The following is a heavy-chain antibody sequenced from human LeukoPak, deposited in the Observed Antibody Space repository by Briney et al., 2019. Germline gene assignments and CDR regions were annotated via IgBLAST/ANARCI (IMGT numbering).Heavy chain of an antibody. CDR1: GFTFSSYE. D-gene: IGHD1-1*01. Sequence: PGGSLRLSCAASGFTFSSYEMNWVRQAPGKGLEWVSYISSSGNTIFYADSVKGRFTISRDNAKNSLYLQMNSLRAEDTAVYFCERDAQVEPDVWGKGTTVTVSS. V-gene: IGHV3-48*03. CDR3: ERDAQVEPDV. CDR2: ISSSGNTI. J-gene: IGHJ6*04.